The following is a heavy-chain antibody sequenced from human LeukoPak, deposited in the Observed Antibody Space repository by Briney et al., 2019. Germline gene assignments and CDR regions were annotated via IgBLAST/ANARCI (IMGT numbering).Heavy chain of an antibody. CDR2: INPNSGGT. V-gene: IGHV1-2*02. CDR3: ARYVSPAVSYGDYLFDY. Sequence: ASVKVSCKASGYTFTGYYMHWVRQAPGQGLEWMGWINPNSGGTNYAQKFQGRVTMTRDTSISTAYMELSRLRSDDTAVYYCARYVSPAVSYGDYLFDYWGQGTLVTVSS. D-gene: IGHD4-17*01. J-gene: IGHJ4*02. CDR1: GYTFTGYY.